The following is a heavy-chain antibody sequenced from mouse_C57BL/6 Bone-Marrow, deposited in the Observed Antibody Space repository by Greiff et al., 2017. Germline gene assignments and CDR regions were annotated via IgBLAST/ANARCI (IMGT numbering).Heavy chain of an antibody. J-gene: IGHJ2*01. CDR1: GFNIKDYY. V-gene: IGHV14-1*01. D-gene: IGHD1-1*02. Sequence: EVMLQQSGAELVRPGASVKLSCTASGFNIKDYYMHWVKQRPDQGLEWIGRIDPEDGDTEYAPKFQGKATMTADTTSNTAYMQLSSLTSEDTTVYYCTSPYGEVWGTGTTLTVSS. CDR3: TSPYGEV. CDR2: IDPEDGDT.